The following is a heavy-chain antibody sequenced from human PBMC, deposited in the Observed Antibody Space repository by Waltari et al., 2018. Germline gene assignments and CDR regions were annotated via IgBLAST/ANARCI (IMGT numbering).Heavy chain of an antibody. CDR1: GYPISSGYY. D-gene: IGHD3-16*02. Sequence: QVQLQESGTGLVKPSETLSLTCAVSGYPISSGYYWGWIRTPPGKGLEWIGSIYHSGSTYYNPSLKSRVTISVDTSKNQFSLKLSSVTAADTAVYYCARHYRRLYYYGMDVWGQGTTVTVSS. CDR3: ARHYRRLYYYGMDV. J-gene: IGHJ6*02. V-gene: IGHV4-38-2*01. CDR2: IYHSGST.